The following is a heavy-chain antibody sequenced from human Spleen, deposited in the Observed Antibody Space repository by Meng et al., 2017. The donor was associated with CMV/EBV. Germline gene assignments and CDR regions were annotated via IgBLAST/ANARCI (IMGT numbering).Heavy chain of an antibody. D-gene: IGHD1-26*01. CDR1: GGTFSTST. CDR3: ARVKIVGATDAAFDI. J-gene: IGHJ3*02. Sequence: SVKVSCKASGGTFSTSTISWVRQAPGQGLKWMGGIIPIFGTADYAQKFQGRVTITTDESTSTAYMELSSLRSEDTAVYYCARVKIVGATDAAFDIWGQGTMVTVSS. CDR2: IIPIFGTA. V-gene: IGHV1-69*05.